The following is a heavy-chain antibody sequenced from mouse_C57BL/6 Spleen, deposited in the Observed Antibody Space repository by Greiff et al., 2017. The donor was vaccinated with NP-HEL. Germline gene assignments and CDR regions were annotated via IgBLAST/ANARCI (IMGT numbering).Heavy chain of an antibody. Sequence: QVQLQQPGAELVMPGASVKLSCKASGYTFTSYWMHWVKQRPGQGLEWIGEIDPSDSYTNYNQKFKGKSTLTVDKSSSTAYMQLSSLTSEDSAVYYCARTGPWFAYWGKGTLVTVAA. CDR1: GYTFTSYW. J-gene: IGHJ3*01. D-gene: IGHD4-1*01. CDR2: IDPSDSYT. CDR3: ARTGPWFAY. V-gene: IGHV1-69*01.